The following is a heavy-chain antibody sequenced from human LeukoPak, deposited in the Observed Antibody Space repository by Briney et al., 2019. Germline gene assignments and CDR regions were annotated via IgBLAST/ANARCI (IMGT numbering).Heavy chain of an antibody. V-gene: IGHV1-2*02. D-gene: IGHD4-23*01. CDR1: GYTFTGYY. CDR3: ARDPEGSEDDYGGNPLDY. Sequence: ASVKVSCKASGYTFTGYYMHWVRQAPGQGLEWMGWINPNSGGTNYAQKFQGRVTMTRDTSISTAYMELYRLRSDDTAVYYCARDPEGSEDDYGGNPLDYWRQGTLVTVSS. CDR2: INPNSGGT. J-gene: IGHJ4*02.